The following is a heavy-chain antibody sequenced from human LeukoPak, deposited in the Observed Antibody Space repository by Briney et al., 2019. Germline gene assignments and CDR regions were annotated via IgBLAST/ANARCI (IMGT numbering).Heavy chain of an antibody. D-gene: IGHD6-13*01. V-gene: IGHV4-4*02. CDR3: ARGSSSWYKDAFDI. CDR1: GVSISSGNW. Sequence: SETLSLTCAVSGVSISSGNWWNWVRQPPGKGLEWIGEVYHDETTNFNPSLKSRVTISVDTSKNQFSLKLSSVTAADTAVYYCARGSSSWYKDAFDIWGQGTMVTVSS. J-gene: IGHJ3*02. CDR2: VYHDETT.